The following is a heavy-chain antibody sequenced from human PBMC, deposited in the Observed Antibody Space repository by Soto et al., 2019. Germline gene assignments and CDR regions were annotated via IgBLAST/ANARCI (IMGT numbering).Heavy chain of an antibody. V-gene: IGHV5-51*01. CDR2: IYPGDSDT. D-gene: IGHD2-2*01. CDR1: GYSFTSYW. J-gene: IGHJ5*02. Sequence: PGESLKISCKGSGYSFTSYWIGWVRQMPGKGLEWMGIIYPGDSDTRYSPSFQGQVTISADKSISTAYLQWSSLKASDTAMCYCARRVCSSTSCYGVGSGWFDPWDQGTLVTVSS. CDR3: ARRVCSSTSCYGVGSGWFDP.